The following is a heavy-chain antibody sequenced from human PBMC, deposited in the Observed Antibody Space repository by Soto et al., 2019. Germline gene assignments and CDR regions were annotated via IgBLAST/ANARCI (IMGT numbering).Heavy chain of an antibody. Sequence: GGSLRLSCAASGFTFSSYGMHWVRQAPGKGLEWVEFISYDGINKYYADSVKGRFTISRDNAKNSLYLQMNSLRVEDTALYFCARGDYYDTSGPFSDAFDIWGQGTMVTVSS. J-gene: IGHJ3*02. D-gene: IGHD3-22*01. CDR2: ISYDGINK. V-gene: IGHV3-30*03. CDR1: GFTFSSYG. CDR3: ARGDYYDTSGPFSDAFDI.